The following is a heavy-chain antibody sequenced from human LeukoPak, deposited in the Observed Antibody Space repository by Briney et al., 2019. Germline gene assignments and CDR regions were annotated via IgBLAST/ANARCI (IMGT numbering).Heavy chain of an antibody. J-gene: IGHJ6*02. CDR2: IWYDGSNK. Sequence: PGGSLRLSCAASGFTFSIYGMHWVRQAPGKGLEWVAVIWYDGSNKYYADSVKGRFTISRDNSKNTLYLQMNSLRAEDTAVYYCAREAYGSGSESPVYYYYGMDVWGQGTTVTVSS. D-gene: IGHD3-10*01. V-gene: IGHV3-33*01. CDR3: AREAYGSGSESPVYYYYGMDV. CDR1: GFTFSIYG.